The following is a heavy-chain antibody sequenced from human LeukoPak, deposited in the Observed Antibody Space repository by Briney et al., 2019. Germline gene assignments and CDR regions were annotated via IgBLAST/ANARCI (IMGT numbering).Heavy chain of an antibody. J-gene: IGHJ4*02. CDR1: GFTFSSYG. Sequence: GGSLRLSCAASGFTFSSYGMHWVRQAPGKGLEWVAVISYDGSNKYYADSVKGRFTISRDNSKNTLYLQMNSLRAEDTAVYYCAKDGTAMVTAFDYWGQGTLVTVSS. CDR2: ISYDGSNK. V-gene: IGHV3-30*18. D-gene: IGHD5-18*01. CDR3: AKDGTAMVTAFDY.